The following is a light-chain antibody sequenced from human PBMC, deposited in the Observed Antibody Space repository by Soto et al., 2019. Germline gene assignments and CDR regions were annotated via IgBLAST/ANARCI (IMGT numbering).Light chain of an antibody. CDR1: QSISSN. J-gene: IGKJ4*01. V-gene: IGKV3-11*01. Sequence: KQAPATRSVSPGERPTLSCRASQSISSNLAWYQQKRGQAPRLLIYDASNRATGIPARFSASGSGTDFTLTISSLEPEDFAVYYCQQRSRTLTFGGGSKVDIK. CDR2: DAS. CDR3: QQRSRTLT.